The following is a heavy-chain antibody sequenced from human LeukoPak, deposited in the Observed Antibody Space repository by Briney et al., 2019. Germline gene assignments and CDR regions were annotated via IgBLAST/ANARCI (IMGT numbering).Heavy chain of an antibody. D-gene: IGHD1-26*01. J-gene: IGHJ1*01. V-gene: IGHV3-64*02. Sequence: PGGSLRLSCAASGFTFSSYAMYWVRQAPGKGLEYVSAISSNGGSTYYADSVKGRFTISRDNSKNTLYLQMNSLRAEDTALYYCAKKVVVGATSPYSDFQDWGQGTLVTVSS. CDR2: ISSNGGST. CDR3: AKKVVVGATSPYSDFQD. CDR1: GFTFSSYA.